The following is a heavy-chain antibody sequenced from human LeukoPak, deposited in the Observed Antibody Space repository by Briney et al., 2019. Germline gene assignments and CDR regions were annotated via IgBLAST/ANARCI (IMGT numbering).Heavy chain of an antibody. V-gene: IGHV4-31*03. CDR2: IYYSGTT. J-gene: IGHJ5*02. CDR3: ARIEYQLPPGWFDP. CDR1: GGSISSGVYY. D-gene: IGHD2-2*01. Sequence: SQTLSLTCTVSGGSISSGVYYWSWIRQHPGKGLEWIGYIYYSGTTYYNPSLKSRVTISVDTSKNQFSLKLSSVTPPDTAVYYCARIEYQLPPGWFDPWGQGTLVTVSS.